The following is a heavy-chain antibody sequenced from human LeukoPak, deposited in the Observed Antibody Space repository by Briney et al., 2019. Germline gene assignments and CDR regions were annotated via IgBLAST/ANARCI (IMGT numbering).Heavy chain of an antibody. Sequence: SETLSLTCTVSGGSIRSFYWTWIRQPPGRGLEWIGYIYYTGSTNYNPSLKSRLTISVDTSENQFSLKLTSVTAADTAVYYCARLRGSYWGPFDYWGQGALVSVSS. CDR1: GGSIRSFY. J-gene: IGHJ4*02. CDR2: IYYTGST. CDR3: ARLRGSYWGPFDY. D-gene: IGHD1-26*01. V-gene: IGHV4-59*08.